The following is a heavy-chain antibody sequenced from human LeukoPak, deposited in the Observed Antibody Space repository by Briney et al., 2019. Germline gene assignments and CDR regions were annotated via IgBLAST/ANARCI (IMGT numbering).Heavy chain of an antibody. CDR3: ARDWRPYYYDSSGYYSPIDY. Sequence: ASVKVSCKASGYTFTSYYMHWVRQAPGQGLEWMGIINPSGGSTSYAQKFQGRVTMTRDTSTSTVYMELSSLRSEDTAVYYCARDWRPYYYDSSGYYSPIDYWGQGTLDTVSS. CDR2: INPSGGST. CDR1: GYTFTSYY. J-gene: IGHJ4*02. V-gene: IGHV1-46*01. D-gene: IGHD3-22*01.